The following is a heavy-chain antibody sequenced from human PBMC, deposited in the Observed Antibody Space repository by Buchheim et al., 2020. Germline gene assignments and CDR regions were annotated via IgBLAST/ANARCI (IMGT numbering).Heavy chain of an antibody. CDR2: IKQDGSEK. Sequence: EVQLVESGGGLVQPGGSLRLSCAASGFTFSSYWMSWVRQAPGKGLEWVANIKQDGSEKYYVDSVKGRFTISRDNAKNALYLQMNSLRAEDTAVYYCARDLLHPRQQGVFDYWGQGTL. CDR3: ARDLLHPRQQGVFDY. V-gene: IGHV3-7*01. CDR1: GFTFSSYW. J-gene: IGHJ4*02. D-gene: IGHD6-13*01.